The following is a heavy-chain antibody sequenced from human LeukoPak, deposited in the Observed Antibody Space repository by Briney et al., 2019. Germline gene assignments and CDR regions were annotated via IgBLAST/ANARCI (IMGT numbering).Heavy chain of an antibody. CDR1: GFSFSNYV. Sequence: PGGSLRLSCAASGFSFSNYVMHWVRQAPGKGLEYVSATMPNGETRGYANSMKGRFTISRDNSKNTLYLQMGSLRAEDMAIYHCARDRDGGFAFDIWGQGTLVTVSS. V-gene: IGHV3-64*01. CDR3: ARDRDGGFAFDI. J-gene: IGHJ3*02. CDR2: TMPNGETR. D-gene: IGHD2-15*01.